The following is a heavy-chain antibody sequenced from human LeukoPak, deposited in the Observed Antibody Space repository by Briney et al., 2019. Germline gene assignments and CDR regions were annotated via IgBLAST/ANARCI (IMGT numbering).Heavy chain of an antibody. CDR1: GFTFSNYG. Sequence: GGSLRLSCAASGFTFSNYGLHWVRQAPGKGLEWVAVIWYDGSNKYYADSVKGRFTISGDNSNNTLYLQMNSLRAEDTAVYYCAKDTGYYFYYIDVWGKGTTVTVSS. CDR2: IWYDGSNK. J-gene: IGHJ6*03. D-gene: IGHD4-11*01. V-gene: IGHV3-33*06. CDR3: AKDTGYYFYYIDV.